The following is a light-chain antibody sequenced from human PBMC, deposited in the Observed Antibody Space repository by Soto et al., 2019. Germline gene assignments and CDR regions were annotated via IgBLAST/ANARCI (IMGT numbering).Light chain of an antibody. CDR2: EVT. J-gene: IGLJ3*02. V-gene: IGLV2-8*01. CDR3: GSHAGNSNLV. CDR1: STDVGAYNY. Sequence: QSALTQPPSASGSPGQSVTISRTGTSTDVGAYNYVSWYQQHPGKAPKLMIYEVTKRPSGVPDRFSGSKSGNTASLTVSGLQTEDEADYYCGSHAGNSNLVFGGGTKVTVL.